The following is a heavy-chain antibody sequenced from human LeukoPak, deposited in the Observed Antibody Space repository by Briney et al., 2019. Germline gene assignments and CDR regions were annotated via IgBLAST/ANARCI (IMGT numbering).Heavy chain of an antibody. V-gene: IGHV6-1*01. Sequence: SQTLSLTCAISGDRVSSNSAAWNWIRQSPSRGLEWLGRTYYRSKWSNDYAVSVKSRITINPDTSRNQFSRKLSSVTAADTAVYYCARDVEIQLWLLPRTYYFDYWGQGTLVTVSS. CDR1: GDRVSSNSAA. D-gene: IGHD5-18*01. CDR3: ARDVEIQLWLLPRTYYFDY. CDR2: TYYRSKWSN. J-gene: IGHJ4*02.